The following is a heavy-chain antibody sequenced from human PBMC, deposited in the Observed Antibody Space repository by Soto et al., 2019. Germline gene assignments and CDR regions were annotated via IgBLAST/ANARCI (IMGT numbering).Heavy chain of an antibody. D-gene: IGHD5-12*01. J-gene: IGHJ6*02. V-gene: IGHV4-30-4*01. Sequence: SETLSLTCTVSGGSISSGDYYWSWIRQPPGKGLEWIGYIYYSGSTYYNPSLKSRVTISVDTSKNQFSLKLSSVTAADTAVYYCASSPGVIVATNYYYGMDVWGQGTTVTVSS. CDR1: GGSISSGDYY. CDR3: ASSPGVIVATNYYYGMDV. CDR2: IYYSGST.